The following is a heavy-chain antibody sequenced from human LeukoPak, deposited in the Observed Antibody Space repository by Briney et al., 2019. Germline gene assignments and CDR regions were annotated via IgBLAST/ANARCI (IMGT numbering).Heavy chain of an antibody. V-gene: IGHV4-61*02. D-gene: IGHD4-23*01. CDR3: ASGPGGFNRWFHP. CDR1: GGSIRSGNHY. J-gene: IGHJ5*02. Sequence: KPSETLSLTCTGSGGSIRSGNHYWSWIRQPAGKGLELIGRFYSSGTTNYDPTLKSRATISADTSRNEIYLRLSSVTAADTAVYYCASGPGGFNRWFHPWGQGTQVTVSS. CDR2: FYSSGTT.